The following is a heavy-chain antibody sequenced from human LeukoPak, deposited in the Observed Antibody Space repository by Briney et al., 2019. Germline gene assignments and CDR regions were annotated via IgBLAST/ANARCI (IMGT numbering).Heavy chain of an antibody. D-gene: IGHD4-17*01. CDR2: IWYDGSNE. J-gene: IGHJ3*01. CDR1: GFIFSTYG. Sequence: PGGSLRLSCEASGFIFSTYGMNWVRQAPGKGLEWVTIIWYDGSNEYYADSVKGRFSISRDNSKSTLYLGMNSLRADDTAIYYCASSTVTTRGVGDFDLWGHGTWVTVSS. V-gene: IGHV3-33*01. CDR3: ASSTVTTRGVGDFDL.